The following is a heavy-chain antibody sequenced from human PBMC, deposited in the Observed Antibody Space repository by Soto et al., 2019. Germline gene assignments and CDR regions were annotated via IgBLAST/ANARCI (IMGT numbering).Heavy chain of an antibody. CDR1: GYSFTSYW. J-gene: IGHJ6*03. CDR3: ARLNDALGYYYYFYMDV. D-gene: IGHD3-3*01. Sequence: PGESLKISCKGSGYSFTSYWIGWVRQMPGKGLEWMGIIYPGDSDTRYSPSFQGQVTISADKSISTAYLQWSSLKASDTAMYYCARLNDALGYYYYFYMDVWGKGTTATVSS. CDR2: IYPGDSDT. V-gene: IGHV5-51*01.